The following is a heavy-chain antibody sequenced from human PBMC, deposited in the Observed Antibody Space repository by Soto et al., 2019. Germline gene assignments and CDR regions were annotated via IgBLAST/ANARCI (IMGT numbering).Heavy chain of an antibody. J-gene: IGHJ4*02. CDR1: GYTLTELS. V-gene: IGHV1-24*01. D-gene: IGHD3-9*01. CDR3: AKALRYFDWLLGVGYYFDY. Sequence: ASVKVSCKVSGYTLTELSMHWVRQAPGKGLEWMGGFDPEDGETIYAQKNQGRVTITEDTTTDTAYMEMSSLRSEDTAVYYCAKALRYFDWLLGVGYYFDYWGQGTLVTVSS. CDR2: FDPEDGET.